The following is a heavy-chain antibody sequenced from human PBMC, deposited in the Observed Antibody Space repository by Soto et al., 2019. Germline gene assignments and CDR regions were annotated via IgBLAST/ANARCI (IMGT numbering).Heavy chain of an antibody. J-gene: IGHJ4*02. CDR3: ATDLRRFLIVPTSIDY. CDR1: GFTFSSYG. CDR2: ISYDGSSK. Sequence: GGSLRLSCAPSGFTFSSYGMHWVRQAPGKGLEWVAVISYDGSSKYYADSVKGRFTISRDNSKITLSLQMNSLRAEDTAVYYCATDLRRFLIVPTSIDYWGQGTLVTVSS. D-gene: IGHD5-12*01. V-gene: IGHV3-30*03.